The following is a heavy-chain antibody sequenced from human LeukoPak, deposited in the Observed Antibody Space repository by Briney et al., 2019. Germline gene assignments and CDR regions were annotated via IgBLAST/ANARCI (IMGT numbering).Heavy chain of an antibody. D-gene: IGHD3-22*01. V-gene: IGHV3-66*01. CDR1: GFTVSSNY. CDR2: IYSGGST. Sequence: GGSLRLSCAASGFTVSSNYMSWVRQAPGKGLEWVSVIYSGGSTYYADSVKGRFTISRDNSKNTLYLQMNSLRAEDTVVYYCARDGDDSSGYYYYGMDVWGQGTTVTVSS. J-gene: IGHJ6*02. CDR3: ARDGDDSSGYYYYGMDV.